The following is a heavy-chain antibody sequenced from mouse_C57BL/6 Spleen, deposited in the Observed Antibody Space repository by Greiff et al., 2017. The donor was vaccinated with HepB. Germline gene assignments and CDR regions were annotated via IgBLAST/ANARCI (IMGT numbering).Heavy chain of an antibody. CDR3: ARVGRGYFDY. CDR2: INYDGSST. Sequence: DVKLVESEGGLVQPGSSMKLSCTASGFTFSDYYMAWVRQVPEKGLEWVANINYDGSSTYYLDSLKSRFIISRDNAKNILYLQMSSLKSEDTATYYCARVGRGYFDYWGQGTTLTVSS. J-gene: IGHJ2*01. D-gene: IGHD4-1*01. V-gene: IGHV5-16*01. CDR1: GFTFSDYY.